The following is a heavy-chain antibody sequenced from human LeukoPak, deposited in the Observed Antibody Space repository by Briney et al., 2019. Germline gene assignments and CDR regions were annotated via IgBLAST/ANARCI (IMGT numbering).Heavy chain of an antibody. Sequence: GASVKVSCKASGYTFTGYYMHWVRQAPGQGLEWMGWINPNSGGTNYAQKFQGRVTMTRDTSISTAYMELSRLRSDDTAVYYCARGRWSASIAVAGHAFDIWGQGTMVTVSS. CDR1: GYTFTGYY. D-gene: IGHD6-19*01. CDR2: INPNSGGT. J-gene: IGHJ3*02. V-gene: IGHV1-2*02. CDR3: ARGRWSASIAVAGHAFDI.